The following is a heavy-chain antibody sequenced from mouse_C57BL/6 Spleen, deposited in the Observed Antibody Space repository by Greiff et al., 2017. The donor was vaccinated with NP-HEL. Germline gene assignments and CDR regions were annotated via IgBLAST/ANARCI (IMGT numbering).Heavy chain of an antibody. D-gene: IGHD1-1*01. CDR3: ARETLITTVVAPFAY. J-gene: IGHJ3*01. V-gene: IGHV5-4*01. CDR2: ISDGGSYT. CDR1: GFTFSSYA. Sequence: EVMLVESGGGLVKPGGSLKLSCAASGFTFSSYAMSWVRQTPEKRLEWVATISDGGSYTYYPDNVKGRFTISRDNAKNNLYLQMSHLKSEDTAMYYGARETLITTVVAPFAYWGQGTLVTVSA.